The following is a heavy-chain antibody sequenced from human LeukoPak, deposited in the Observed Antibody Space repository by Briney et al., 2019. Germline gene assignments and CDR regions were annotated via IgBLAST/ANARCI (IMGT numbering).Heavy chain of an antibody. CDR2: ISGGGGST. D-gene: IGHD3-3*01. CDR3: ARDRVGELFDDAFDI. CDR1: GFTFSSYD. J-gene: IGHJ3*02. Sequence: GGTLRLSCVVSGFTFSSYDMSWVRQAPGKGLEWVSGISGGGGSTYYAESVKGRFTISRDNSENTLFLQVNSLRGEDTAVYYCARDRVGELFDDAFDIWGQGTMVTVSS. V-gene: IGHV3-23*01.